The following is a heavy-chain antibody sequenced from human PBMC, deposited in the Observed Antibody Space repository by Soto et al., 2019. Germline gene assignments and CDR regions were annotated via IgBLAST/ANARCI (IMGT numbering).Heavy chain of an antibody. D-gene: IGHD2-15*01. V-gene: IGHV3-15*07. J-gene: IGHJ4*02. CDR3: STVSLISDTSGPTSAF. Sequence: EAQLVESGGALVTPGGSLRLSCAASGLTFTNAWMNWVRQAPGKGLEWVGRIKRKIDGETTDYAAPVTGRFSIARDDSINTVYLQMNSLKTEDTAVYYCSTVSLISDTSGPTSAFWGQGTLVTVSS. CDR1: GLTFTNAW. CDR2: IKRKIDGETT.